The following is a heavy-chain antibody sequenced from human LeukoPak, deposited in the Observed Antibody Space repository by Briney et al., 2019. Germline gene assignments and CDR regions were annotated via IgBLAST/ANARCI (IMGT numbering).Heavy chain of an antibody. CDR2: IIPILGIA. CDR1: GGTFSSYT. J-gene: IGHJ6*04. V-gene: IGHV1-69*02. CDR3: ATAANGSEGTQLLTPVYV. D-gene: IGHD6-25*01. Sequence: GSSVKISCKASGGTFSSYTISWVRHASGQGLEWMGRIIPILGIANYAQKFQGRVTITADKSTSTAYMELSSLRSEDTAINFCATAANGSEGTQLLTPVYVWGKGTTVTVSS.